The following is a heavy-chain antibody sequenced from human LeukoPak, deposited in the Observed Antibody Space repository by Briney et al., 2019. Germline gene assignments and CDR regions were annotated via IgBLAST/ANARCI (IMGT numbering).Heavy chain of an antibody. CDR1: GFTFSSYA. J-gene: IGHJ3*02. V-gene: IGHV3-23*01. CDR2: ISGSGGST. Sequence: GGSLRLSCAASGFTFSSYAMRWVRQAPGKGLEWVSAISGSGGSTYYADSVKGRFTISRDNSKNTLYLQMNSLRAEDTAVYYCAKELRDGYQEVFDAFDIWGQGTMVTVSS. D-gene: IGHD5-24*01. CDR3: AKELRDGYQEVFDAFDI.